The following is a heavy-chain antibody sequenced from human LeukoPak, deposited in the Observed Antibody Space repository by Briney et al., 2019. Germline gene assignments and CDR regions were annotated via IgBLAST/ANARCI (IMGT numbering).Heavy chain of an antibody. CDR2: IYHSGKT. D-gene: IGHD5-12*01. CDR3: ARIWKWAGYGLDY. CDR1: GGSINNRDYY. V-gene: IGHV4-39*07. Sequence: SETLSLTCSVSGGSINNRDYYWGWIRQPPGKGLEWIASIYHSGKTYYNPPLKSRVTISIDTPKNQFSLKLSSVAAADTAVYYCARIWKWAGYGLDYWGQGTLVTVSS. J-gene: IGHJ4*02.